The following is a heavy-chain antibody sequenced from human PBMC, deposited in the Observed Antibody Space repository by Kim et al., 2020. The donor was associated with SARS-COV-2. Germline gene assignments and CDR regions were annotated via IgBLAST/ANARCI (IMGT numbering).Heavy chain of an antibody. Sequence: TTEYAASVKGRFIISRDDSESFAYLQMNSLKTEDTGVYYCTRGAGTADYWGQGTLVTVSS. CDR2: TT. D-gene: IGHD6-19*01. J-gene: IGHJ4*02. CDR3: TRGAGTADY. V-gene: IGHV3-49*02.